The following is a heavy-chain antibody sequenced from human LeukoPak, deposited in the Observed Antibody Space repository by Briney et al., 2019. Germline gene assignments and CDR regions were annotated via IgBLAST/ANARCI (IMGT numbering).Heavy chain of an antibody. V-gene: IGHV3-30-3*01. D-gene: IGHD5-24*01. CDR1: GFTFSSYA. J-gene: IGHJ4*02. Sequence: GGSLRLSCAASGFTFSSYAMHWVRQAPGKGLEWVAVISYDGSDRNHADSVKGRFTTSRDNSKNTLYLQMNSLRAEDTAVYFCAKEVEMLFDCWGQGTLVTVSS. CDR3: AKEVEMLFDC. CDR2: ISYDGSDR.